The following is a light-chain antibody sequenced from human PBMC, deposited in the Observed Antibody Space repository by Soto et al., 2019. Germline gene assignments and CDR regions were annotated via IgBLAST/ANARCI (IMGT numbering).Light chain of an antibody. V-gene: IGKV1-5*01. CDR3: QQRTSWPT. CDR2: DVS. CDR1: QNIRSR. Sequence: DFQMTQSPSTLSASVGDRVTITCRASQNIRSRLAWFQQKPGKAPKLLIYDVSARATDIPARFSGSGSGTDFTLTISSLEPEDFAVYYCQQRTSWPTFGGGTKVEIK. J-gene: IGKJ4*01.